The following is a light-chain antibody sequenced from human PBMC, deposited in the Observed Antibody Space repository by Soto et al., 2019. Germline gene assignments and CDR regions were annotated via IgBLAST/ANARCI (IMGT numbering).Light chain of an antibody. Sequence: EIVMTQSPAIMSGSPGERATLFCRAGQSVARTLAWYQQKPGQTPRLLVYGASTRANGTPARFSGSGSGTEFNLTISSLQSEDVAVYYCQQYNQWPPYTFGQGTKVDIK. V-gene: IGKV3-15*01. CDR1: QSVART. CDR3: QQYNQWPPYT. CDR2: GAS. J-gene: IGKJ2*01.